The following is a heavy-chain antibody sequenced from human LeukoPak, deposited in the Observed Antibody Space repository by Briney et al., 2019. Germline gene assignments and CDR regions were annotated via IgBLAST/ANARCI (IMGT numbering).Heavy chain of an antibody. J-gene: IGHJ4*02. D-gene: IGHD1-26*01. Sequence: SETLSLTCAVYGGSFSIYYWNWIRQPPGKGLEWIGSIYNSGSTTYNPSLKSRVTISGDTSKNQFSLKLSSVTAADTAVYYCTRDRELGFWGQGTLVTVSS. V-gene: IGHV4-59*01. CDR2: IYNSGST. CDR1: GGSFSIYY. CDR3: TRDRELGF.